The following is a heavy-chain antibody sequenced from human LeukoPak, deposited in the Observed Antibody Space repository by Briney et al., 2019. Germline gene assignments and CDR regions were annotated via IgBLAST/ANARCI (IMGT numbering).Heavy chain of an antibody. CDR1: GGTFSSYA. CDR2: IIPIFGTA. D-gene: IGHD3-10*01. V-gene: IGHV1-69*05. J-gene: IGHJ5*02. CDR3: AREKILRGVMIPWFDP. Sequence: SVKVSCKASGGTFSSYAISWVRQAPGQGLEWMGGIIPIFGTANYAQKFQGRVTITTDESTSTAYMELSSLRSEDTAVYYCAREKILRGVMIPWFDPWGQGTLVTVSS.